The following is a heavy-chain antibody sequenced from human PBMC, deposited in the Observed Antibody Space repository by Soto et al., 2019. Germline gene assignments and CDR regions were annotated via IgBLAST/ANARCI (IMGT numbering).Heavy chain of an antibody. V-gene: IGHV3-15*07. CDR1: GFIFKNAG. CDR3: ATRNPPYFYGLFDY. J-gene: IGHJ4*02. D-gene: IGHD3-10*01. Sequence: GGSQRLSCAASGFIFKNAGRNWVRQAPGKGLEWVGRIKSKTDGGTTDYGAPVKGRFIISRDDSKNTLYLQMNSLKIEDTAVYYCATRNPPYFYGLFDYWGQGALVTVSS. CDR2: IKSKTDGGTT.